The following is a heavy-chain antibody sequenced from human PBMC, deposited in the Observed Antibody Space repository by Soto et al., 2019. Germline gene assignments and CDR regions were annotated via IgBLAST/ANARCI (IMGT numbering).Heavy chain of an antibody. CDR1: GGSLSGYH. Sequence: SETLSLTCAVYGGSLSGYHWSWIRQPPGKRLEWIGEINHSGSTKYNPTLKSRVTMSVDTSKSQFSLKLTSVTAADTAVYYCARHRTAYQRYFDYWGQGTLVTVSS. CDR3: ARHRTAYQRYFDY. CDR2: INHSGST. V-gene: IGHV4-34*01. J-gene: IGHJ4*02. D-gene: IGHD2-2*01.